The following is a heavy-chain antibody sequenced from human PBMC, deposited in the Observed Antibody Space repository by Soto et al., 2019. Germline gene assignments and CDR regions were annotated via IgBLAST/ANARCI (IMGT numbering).Heavy chain of an antibody. CDR2: INHSGST. D-gene: IGHD6-13*01. CDR3: ARSHTIVVSSWYYLNWFDP. Sequence: SETLSLTCAVYGGSFSGYYWSWIRQPPGKGLEWIGEINHSGSTNYNTSLKSRVTMSVDTSKNQFSLKLSSVTAADTAVYYCARSHTIVVSSWYYLNWFDPWGQGTLVTVSS. J-gene: IGHJ5*02. CDR1: GGSFSGYY. V-gene: IGHV4-34*01.